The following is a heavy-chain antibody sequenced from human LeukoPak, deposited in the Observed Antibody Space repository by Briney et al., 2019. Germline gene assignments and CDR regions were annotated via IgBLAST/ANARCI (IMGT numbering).Heavy chain of an antibody. CDR3: AKMFGEEFDY. D-gene: IGHD3-10*02. CDR1: GLMFNAYT. J-gene: IGHJ4*02. Sequence: PGGSLRLSCAASGLMFNAYTMHWVRQPPGKGLEWVSLINWGGSSTKYTKSVKGRFTISRDNSKNSLYLTMNSLRPEDTAYYYCAKMFGEEFDYWGQGTLVTVSS. V-gene: IGHV3-43*01. CDR2: INWGGSST.